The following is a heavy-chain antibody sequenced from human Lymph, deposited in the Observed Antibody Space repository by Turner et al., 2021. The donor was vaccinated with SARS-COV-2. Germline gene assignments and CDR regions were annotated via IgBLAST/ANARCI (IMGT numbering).Heavy chain of an antibody. V-gene: IGHV4-39*01. J-gene: IGHJ4*02. CDR2: SYYSGST. Sequence: QLQLQESGPGLAKPSEPLSLSCTVSGGSISSSFYYWGWIRQPPGKGLEWIGSSYYSGSTYYNPSLKSRVTISVDTSKNQFSLKLSSVTATDTAVFYDARGYPQGWYVPVFDYWGQGTLVTVSS. CDR1: GGSISSSFYY. D-gene: IGHD6-19*01. CDR3: ARGYPQGWYVPVFDY.